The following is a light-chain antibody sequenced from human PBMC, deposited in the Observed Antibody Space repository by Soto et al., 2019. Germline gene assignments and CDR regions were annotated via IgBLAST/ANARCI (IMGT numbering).Light chain of an antibody. CDR2: DAS. J-gene: IGKJ2*01. CDR1: QSVGSN. V-gene: IGKV3-15*01. Sequence: ELVMTQSPYTLLASAGXRAILSCRASQSVGSNIAWYQQKPGQSPRLLVYDASTRATAIPARFSGSGSGTEFTLTINTLQPEDFAVYYCQQYYQWPSYTFGQGTK. CDR3: QQYYQWPSYT.